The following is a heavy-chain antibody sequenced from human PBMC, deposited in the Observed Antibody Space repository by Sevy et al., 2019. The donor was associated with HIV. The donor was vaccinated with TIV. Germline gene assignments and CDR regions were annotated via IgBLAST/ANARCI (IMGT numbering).Heavy chain of an antibody. Sequence: GGSLRLSCAASGFPFSNYNMNWVRQTPGRGLEWVSYIRRRRTTIYYDDSVKGRFTISRDNDQSSLYLQMNALRDEDTAVYYCAREAPISAYNDFWGQGTLVTVSS. V-gene: IGHV3-48*02. D-gene: IGHD3-16*01. CDR3: AREAPISAYNDF. CDR1: GFPFSNYN. J-gene: IGHJ4*02. CDR2: IRRRRTTI.